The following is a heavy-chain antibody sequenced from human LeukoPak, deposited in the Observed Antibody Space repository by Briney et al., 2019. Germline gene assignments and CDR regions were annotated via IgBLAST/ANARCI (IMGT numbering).Heavy chain of an antibody. Sequence: ASVKVSCKVSGYTLTELSMHWVRQAPGKGLEWMGGFDPEDGETIYAQKFQGRVTMTRDTSTRTVYMELSSLRSEDTAVYYCAREGLKDSSGYPDYWGQGTLVTVSS. CDR1: GYTLTELS. CDR2: FDPEDGET. D-gene: IGHD3-22*01. V-gene: IGHV1-24*01. CDR3: AREGLKDSSGYPDY. J-gene: IGHJ4*02.